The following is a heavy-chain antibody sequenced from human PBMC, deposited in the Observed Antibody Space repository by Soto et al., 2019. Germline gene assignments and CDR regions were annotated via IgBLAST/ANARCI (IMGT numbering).Heavy chain of an antibody. CDR2: ISYSGST. V-gene: IGHV4-31*01. D-gene: IGHD3-22*01. Sequence: QVQLQESGPGLVKPSQTLSLTCTVSGDSISSGAYYWSWIRQHPGKGLEWIGYISYSGSTYYNPPLTTPLTISVNTSENHFSLKLTSVTAAYTAMYYFARARQYYHSEFAPWCQGTLVTVSS. CDR3: ARARQYYHSEFAP. J-gene: IGHJ5*02. CDR1: GDSISSGAYY.